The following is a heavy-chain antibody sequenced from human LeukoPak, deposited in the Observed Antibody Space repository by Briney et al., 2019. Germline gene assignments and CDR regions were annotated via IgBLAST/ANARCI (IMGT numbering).Heavy chain of an antibody. Sequence: TGGSLRLSCAASGFTFSSYCMDWVRQTPGKGLEWVSSISSSSSYIYYADSVKGRFTISRDNAKNSLYLQMNSLRVEDTALYYCARSRSGGFWGQGTRVTVSS. CDR1: GFTFSSYC. D-gene: IGHD2-15*01. CDR3: ARSRSGGF. J-gene: IGHJ4*02. V-gene: IGHV3-21*01. CDR2: ISSSSSYI.